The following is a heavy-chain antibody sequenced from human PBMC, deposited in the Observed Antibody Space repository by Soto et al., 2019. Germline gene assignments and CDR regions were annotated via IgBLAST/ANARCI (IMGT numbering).Heavy chain of an antibody. CDR3: VRNVDTARAYYFDY. D-gene: IGHD5-18*01. V-gene: IGHV4-59*01. CDR1: GGSISSYY. CDR2: IYYSGRT. J-gene: IGHJ4*02. Sequence: SETLSLTCTVSGGSISSYYWSWIRQPPGKGLEWIGYIYYSGRTNYNPSLKSRVTILVDTPKNQFSLKLSSVTAADTAVYYCVRNVDTARAYYFDYWGQGTLVTVSS.